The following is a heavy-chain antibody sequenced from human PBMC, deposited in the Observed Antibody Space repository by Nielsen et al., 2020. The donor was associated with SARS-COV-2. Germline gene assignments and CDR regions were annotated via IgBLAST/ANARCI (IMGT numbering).Heavy chain of an antibody. D-gene: IGHD3-3*01. Sequence: GGSLRLSCAASGFTFDDYAMHWVRQAPGKGLEWVSGISWNSGSIGYADSVKGRFTISRDNAKNSLYLQMNSLRAEDTAFYYCASSAAYYDFWSGYYSYWGQGTLVTVSS. CDR2: ISWNSGSI. V-gene: IGHV3-9*01. CDR1: GFTFDDYA. CDR3: ASSAAYYDFWSGYYSY. J-gene: IGHJ4*02.